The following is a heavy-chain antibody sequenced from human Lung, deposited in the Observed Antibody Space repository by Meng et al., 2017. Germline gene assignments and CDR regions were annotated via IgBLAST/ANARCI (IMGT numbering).Heavy chain of an antibody. V-gene: IGHV3-74*03. CDR1: GFTFRSYW. CDR2: IRGDGGSI. CDR3: ARESGYFEY. Sequence: VRLVESGGGLWQPGGSLRLSWAASGFTFRSYWMHWVRQAPGKGLVWVSRIRGDGGSIVYADSVKGRFTISRDNAKNTLFLQMNSLRAEDTAVYYCARESGYFEYWGQGILVTVSS. J-gene: IGHJ4*02.